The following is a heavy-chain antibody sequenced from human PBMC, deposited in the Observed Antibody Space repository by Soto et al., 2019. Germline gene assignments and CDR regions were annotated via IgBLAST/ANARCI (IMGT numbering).Heavy chain of an antibody. CDR3: AREVRSNTGWYWDY. D-gene: IGHD6-19*01. J-gene: IGHJ4*02. Sequence: QVQLQESGPGLVKPSETLSLTCTVSGGSIISYYWSWIRQSPEKGLEWIGYIHHSGSTLYNPSLNFRATVSLDRSNDQFSLKLTSVTAADTAFYYCAREVRSNTGWYWDYWGQGTLVTVSS. CDR2: IHHSGST. V-gene: IGHV4-59*01. CDR1: GGSIISYY.